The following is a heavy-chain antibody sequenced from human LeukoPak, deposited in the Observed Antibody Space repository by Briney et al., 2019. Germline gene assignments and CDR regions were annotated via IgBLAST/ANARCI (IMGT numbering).Heavy chain of an antibody. D-gene: IGHD3-22*01. Sequence: SETLSLTCTVSGGSISSYYWSWIRQPPGKGLEWIGYIYYSGSTNYNPSLKSRVTISVDTSKNQFSLKLSSVTAADTAVYYCAREGSSGYYWIWFDPWGQGTLVTVSS. CDR2: IYYSGST. CDR3: AREGSSGYYWIWFDP. V-gene: IGHV4-59*01. J-gene: IGHJ5*02. CDR1: GGSISSYY.